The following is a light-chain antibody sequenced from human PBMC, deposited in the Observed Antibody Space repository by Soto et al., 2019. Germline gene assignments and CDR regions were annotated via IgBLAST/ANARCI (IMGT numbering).Light chain of an antibody. CDR2: KTS. V-gene: IGKV1-5*03. Sequence: GDRGTISCRASQAISSWLAWYQQKLGQAPKLLLYKTSSLESRVPSRSSGSRSGTEFTPTITGLQSEDFAVYYCQQYSKWPPWTFGPGTKVDI. J-gene: IGKJ1*01. CDR3: QQYSKWPPWT. CDR1: QAISSW.